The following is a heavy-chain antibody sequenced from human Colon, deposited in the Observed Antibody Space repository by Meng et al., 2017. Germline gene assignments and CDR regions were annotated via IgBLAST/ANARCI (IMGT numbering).Heavy chain of an antibody. Sequence: GGSLRPSCAASGFTSSSYAMSWVRQAPGKGLEWVSVISGSGGSTYYADSVKGRFTISRDNSKNTLYLQMNSLRAEDTAVYDCAKQNYYDSSGYKVPDAFDIWGQGTKVT. CDR2: ISGSGGST. CDR3: AKQNYYDSSGYKVPDAFDI. CDR1: GFTSSSYA. J-gene: IGHJ3*02. D-gene: IGHD3-22*01. V-gene: IGHV3-23*01.